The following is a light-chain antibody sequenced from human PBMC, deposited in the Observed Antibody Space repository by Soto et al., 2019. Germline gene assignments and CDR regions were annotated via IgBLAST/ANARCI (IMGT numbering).Light chain of an antibody. CDR3: GAWDDSLSGWM. Sequence: QSVLTQPPSASETPGQRVTISCSGSSSNIGSNHVYWYQHLPGTAPKLLIYRNYLRPSGVPDRFPASKSATSASLAISGLRSDDEADYYCGAWDDSLSGWMFGGGTKVTVL. CDR1: SSNIGSNH. V-gene: IGLV1-47*01. J-gene: IGLJ3*02. CDR2: RNY.